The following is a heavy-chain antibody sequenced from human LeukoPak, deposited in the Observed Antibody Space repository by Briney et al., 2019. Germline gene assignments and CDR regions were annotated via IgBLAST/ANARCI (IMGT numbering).Heavy chain of an antibody. CDR1: GFTFSGSG. CDR3: ATNKFDFRDYYYYMDV. V-gene: IGHV3-73*01. J-gene: IGHJ6*03. CDR2: IRNKANSYAT. Sequence: GGSLRLSCVASGFTFSGSGIQWVRQASGKGLEWVGRIRNKANSYATTYAASVKGRFTIFRDDSKNTAYLQMNSLKTEDTAVYFCATNKFDFRDYYYYMDVWGQGTTVTVSS. D-gene: IGHD3-3*01.